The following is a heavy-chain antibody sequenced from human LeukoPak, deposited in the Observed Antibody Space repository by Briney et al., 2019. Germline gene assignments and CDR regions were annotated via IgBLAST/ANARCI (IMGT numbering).Heavy chain of an antibody. Sequence: GESLKISCKGSGYSFTSYWIGWVRQMPGKGLEWMGIIYPGDSDTRYSPSFQGQVTISADKSISTAYLQWSSLKASDTAMYYCVRLGESLSPQLEYYFDYWGQGTLVTVSS. J-gene: IGHJ4*02. CDR3: VRLGESLSPQLEYYFDY. CDR2: IYPGDSDT. CDR1: GYSFTSYW. V-gene: IGHV5-51*01. D-gene: IGHD6-13*01.